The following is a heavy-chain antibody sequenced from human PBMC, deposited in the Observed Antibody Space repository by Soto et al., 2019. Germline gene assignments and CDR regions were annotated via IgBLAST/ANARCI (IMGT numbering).Heavy chain of an antibody. CDR2: ISYDGSNK. J-gene: IGHJ6*02. CDR1: GFTFSSYG. V-gene: IGHV3-30*18. CDR3: AKDRASFTMTYGMGV. Sequence: QVQLVESGGGVVQPGRSLRLSCAASGFTFSSYGMHWVRQAPGKGLEWVAVISYDGSNKYYADSVKGRFTISRDNSKNTLYLQMNSLRAADTAVYYCAKDRASFTMTYGMGVWGQGTTVTVSS. D-gene: IGHD3-3*01.